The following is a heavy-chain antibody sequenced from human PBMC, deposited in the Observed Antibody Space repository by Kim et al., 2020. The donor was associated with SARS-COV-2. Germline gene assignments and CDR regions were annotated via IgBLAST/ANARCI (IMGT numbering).Heavy chain of an antibody. D-gene: IGHD6-6*01. J-gene: IGHJ6*03. CDR2: ISVSGNTI. V-gene: IGHV3-48*03. CDR1: GFTFGRYE. CDR3: AREYTSSWEFYYYYYIDV. Sequence: GGSLRLSCAASGFTFGRYEMNWVRQAPGKGLEWVSYISVSGNTIYYADSVKGRFTISRDNAKNSLYLQMNSLRAEDTAAYYCAREYTSSWEFYYYYYIDVWGKGTTVTVSS.